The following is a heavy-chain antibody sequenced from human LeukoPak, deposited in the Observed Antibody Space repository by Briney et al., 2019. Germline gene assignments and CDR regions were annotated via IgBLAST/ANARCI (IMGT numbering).Heavy chain of an antibody. Sequence: NPSETLSLTCTVSGGSISSSSNYWGWIRQPPGKGLEWIGSIYYSGSTYYNPSPKSRVTISVDTSKNQFSLKLSSVTAADTAMYYCARGDIVVVVAASRYYYYYMDVWGKGTTVTVSS. J-gene: IGHJ6*03. CDR1: GGSISSSSNY. D-gene: IGHD2-15*01. V-gene: IGHV4-39*07. CDR3: ARGDIVVVVAASRYYYYYMDV. CDR2: IYYSGST.